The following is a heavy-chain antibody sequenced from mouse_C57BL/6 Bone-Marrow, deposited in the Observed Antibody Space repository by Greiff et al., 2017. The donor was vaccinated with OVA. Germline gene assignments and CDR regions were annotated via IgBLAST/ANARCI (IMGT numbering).Heavy chain of an antibody. Sequence: QVQLQQSGAELVKPGASVKISCKASGYTFTDYYINWVKQRPGQGLEWIGKIYPGSGSTYYNEKFKGKATLTADKSPSTAYMKLSSLTSEDSAVYFCARESRLRTGARDFDYWGQGTTLTVSS. D-gene: IGHD4-1*01. CDR2: IYPGSGST. CDR1: GYTFTDYY. V-gene: IGHV1-77*01. J-gene: IGHJ2*01. CDR3: ARESRLRTGARDFDY.